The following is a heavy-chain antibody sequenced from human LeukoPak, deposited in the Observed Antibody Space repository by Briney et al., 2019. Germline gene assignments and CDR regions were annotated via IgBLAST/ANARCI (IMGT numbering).Heavy chain of an antibody. J-gene: IGHJ4*02. CDR1: GGSISSYY. Sequence: MPSETLSLTCTVSGGSISSYYWSWIRQPPAKGLEWIGYIYYSGTTNYNPSLKSRVIIAVDPSKNQFSLKLSPVIAADTAVYYCARVGVDYSGNVIKYYFDYWGQGTLVTVSS. V-gene: IGHV4-59*01. CDR3: ARVGVDYSGNVIKYYFDY. D-gene: IGHD4-23*01. CDR2: IYYSGTT.